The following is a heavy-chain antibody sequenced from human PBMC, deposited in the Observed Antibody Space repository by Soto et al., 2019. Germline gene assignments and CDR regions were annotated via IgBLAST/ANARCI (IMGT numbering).Heavy chain of an antibody. CDR1: GFTFSSYG. V-gene: IGHV3-30*18. J-gene: IGHJ4*02. CDR2: ISYDGSNK. Sequence: GGSLRLSCAASGFTFSSYGMHWVRQAPGKGLEWVAVISYDGSNKYYADSVKGRFTISRDNSKNTLYLQMNSLRAEDTAVYYCAKGQELTTLFDYWGQGTLVTVSS. CDR3: AKGQELTTLFDY. D-gene: IGHD4-17*01.